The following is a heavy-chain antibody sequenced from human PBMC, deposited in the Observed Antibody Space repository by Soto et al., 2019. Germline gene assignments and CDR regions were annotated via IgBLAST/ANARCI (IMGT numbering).Heavy chain of an antibody. CDR1: GFTFSSYW. CDR3: ARDRDIVVVPAAGGYYYYGMDV. D-gene: IGHD2-2*01. Sequence: GGTLRLSCAASGFTFSSYWMHWVRQAPGKGLVWVSRINSDGSSTSYADSVKGRFTISRDNAKNTLYLQMNSLRAEDTAVYYCARDRDIVVVPAAGGYYYYGMDVWGQGTTVTVSS. CDR2: INSDGSST. V-gene: IGHV3-74*01. J-gene: IGHJ6*02.